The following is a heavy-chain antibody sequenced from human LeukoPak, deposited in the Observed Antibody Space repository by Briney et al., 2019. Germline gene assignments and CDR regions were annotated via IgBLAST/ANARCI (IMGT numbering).Heavy chain of an antibody. Sequence: SETLSLTCTVSGGSISSYYWSWIRQPAGKGLEWIGPIYTSGSTNYNPSLKSRVTMSVDTSKNQFSLKLSSVTAADTAVYYCVISSGYYTYDYWGQGTLVTVSS. V-gene: IGHV4-4*07. CDR3: VISSGYYTYDY. J-gene: IGHJ4*02. CDR1: GGSISSYY. D-gene: IGHD3-22*01. CDR2: IYTSGST.